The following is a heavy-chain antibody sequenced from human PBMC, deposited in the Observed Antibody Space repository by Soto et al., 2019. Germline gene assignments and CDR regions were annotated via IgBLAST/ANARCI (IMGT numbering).Heavy chain of an antibody. V-gene: IGHV1-46*03. CDR3: ARGGIAWNPTSEIDY. CDR1: GYTFTSYY. D-gene: IGHD1-1*01. Sequence: GASVKVSCKASGYTFTSYYMHWVRQAPGQGLEWMGIINPSGGSTSYAQKFQGRVTMTRDTSTSTVYMELSSLRSEDTAVYYCARGGIAWNPTSEIDYSGQGTLLTVSS. CDR2: INPSGGST. J-gene: IGHJ4*02.